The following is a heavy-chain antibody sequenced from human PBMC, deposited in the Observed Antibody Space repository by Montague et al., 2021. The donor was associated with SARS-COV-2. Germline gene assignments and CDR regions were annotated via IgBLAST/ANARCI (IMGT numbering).Heavy chain of an antibody. V-gene: IGHV4-61*09. CDR3: ARSPYRTTYLNGMDV. J-gene: IGHJ6*02. CDR2: IYTLGST. D-gene: IGHD1-14*01. Sequence: TRSLTCTVPGDSISSGDYHWSWVRQPAGKGLEWIGYIYTLGSTSYNPSLKSRVTISMDTSKNQLSLKLSSVTAADTAVYFCARSPYRTTYLNGMDVWGQGTTVTVSS. CDR1: GDSISSGDYH.